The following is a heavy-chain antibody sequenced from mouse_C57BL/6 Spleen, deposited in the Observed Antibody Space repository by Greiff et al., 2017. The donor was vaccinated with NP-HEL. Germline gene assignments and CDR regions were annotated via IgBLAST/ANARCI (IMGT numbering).Heavy chain of an antibody. CDR3: TRDHGYDGFAY. D-gene: IGHD2-2*01. CDR1: GFTFSSYA. Sequence: EVKLVESGEGLVKPGGSLKLSCAASGFTFSSYAMSWVRQTPEKRLEWVAYISSGGDYIYYADTVKGRFTISRDNARNTLYPQMSSLKSEDTAMYYCTRDHGYDGFAYWGQGTLVTVSA. J-gene: IGHJ3*01. V-gene: IGHV5-9-1*02. CDR2: ISSGGDYI.